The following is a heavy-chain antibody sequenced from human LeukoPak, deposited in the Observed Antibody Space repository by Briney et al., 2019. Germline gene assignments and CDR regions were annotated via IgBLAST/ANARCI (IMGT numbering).Heavy chain of an antibody. Sequence: PSETLSLTCAVYGGSFSGYYWSWIRQPPGKGLEWIGEINHSGSTNYNPSLKSRVTISVDTSKNQFSLKLSSVTAADTAVYYCATQIVVVVAGYYYYYGMDVWGQGTTVTVSS. CDR1: GGSFSGYY. J-gene: IGHJ6*02. CDR2: INHSGST. CDR3: ATQIVVVVAGYYYYYGMDV. D-gene: IGHD2-15*01. V-gene: IGHV4-34*01.